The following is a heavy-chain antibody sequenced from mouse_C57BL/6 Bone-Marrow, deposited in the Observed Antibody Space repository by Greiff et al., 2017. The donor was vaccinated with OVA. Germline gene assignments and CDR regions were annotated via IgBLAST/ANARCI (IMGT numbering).Heavy chain of an antibody. D-gene: IGHD1-1*01. CDR1: GYTFTDYY. CDR3: AREGDYYGSSYVGY. V-gene: IGHV1-19*01. Sequence: VQLQQSGPVLVKPGASVKMSCKASGYTFTDYYMNWVKQSHGKSLEWIGVINPYNGGTSYNQKFKGKATLTVDKSSSTAYMELNSLTSEDSAVYYCAREGDYYGSSYVGYWGQGTTLTVSS. CDR2: INPYNGGT. J-gene: IGHJ2*01.